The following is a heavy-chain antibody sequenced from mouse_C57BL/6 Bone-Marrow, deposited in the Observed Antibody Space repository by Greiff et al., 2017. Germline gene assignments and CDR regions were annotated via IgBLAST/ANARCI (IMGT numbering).Heavy chain of an antibody. CDR3: ARSGTAQATSWFAY. J-gene: IGHJ3*01. Sequence: EVKLQESGPELVKPGASVKISCKASGYSFTGYYMNWVKQSPEKSLEWIGDISPSTGGTTSNQKLKAKATLTVDKSSSTAYMQLKSLTSEDSAVYYCARSGTAQATSWFAYWGQGTLVTVSA. V-gene: IGHV1-42*01. D-gene: IGHD3-2*02. CDR2: ISPSTGGT. CDR1: GYSFTGYY.